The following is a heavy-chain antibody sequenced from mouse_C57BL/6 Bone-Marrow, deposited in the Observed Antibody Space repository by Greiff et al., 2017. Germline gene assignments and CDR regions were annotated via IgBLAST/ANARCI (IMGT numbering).Heavy chain of an antibody. V-gene: IGHV1-42*01. J-gene: IGHJ3*01. CDR1: GYSFTGYY. Sequence: VQLQQSGPELVKPGASVKISCKASGYSFTGYYMNWVKQSPEKSLEWIGEINPSTGGTTYNQKFKAKATLTVDKSSNTDYMQLKSLTSEDSAVYCCASSITTVTYWGQGTLVTVSA. CDR2: INPSTGGT. CDR3: ASSITTVTY. D-gene: IGHD1-1*01.